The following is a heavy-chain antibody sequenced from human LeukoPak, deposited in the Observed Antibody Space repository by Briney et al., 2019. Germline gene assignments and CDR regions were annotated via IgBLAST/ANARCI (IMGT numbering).Heavy chain of an antibody. CDR1: GFTFSSYS. V-gene: IGHV3-21*01. D-gene: IGHD6-13*01. CDR3: ARDKPAAAPDAFDI. CDR2: ISSSSSYI. Sequence: GGSLRLSCAASGFTFSSYSMNWVRQAPGKGLEWVSSISSSSSYIYYADSVKGRFTISRDNAKNSLYLQMNSLRVEDTAVYYCARDKPAAAPDAFDIWGQGTMVTVSS. J-gene: IGHJ3*02.